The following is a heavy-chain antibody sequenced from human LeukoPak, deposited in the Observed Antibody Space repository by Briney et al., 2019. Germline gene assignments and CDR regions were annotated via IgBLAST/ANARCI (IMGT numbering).Heavy chain of an antibody. J-gene: IGHJ4*02. CDR3: ARQLPTAAADTRGYFDY. Sequence: ASETLSLTCTVSGGSISFISGSTYYWGWIRQAPGKGLEWIGSLYYGESSHYNPSLKSRATLSVDTSNNQFSLKLTSVTAADAAVYFCARQLPTAAADTRGYFDYWGQGTVVTVSS. CDR1: GGSISFISGSTYY. D-gene: IGHD6-25*01. V-gene: IGHV4-39*01. CDR2: LYYGESS.